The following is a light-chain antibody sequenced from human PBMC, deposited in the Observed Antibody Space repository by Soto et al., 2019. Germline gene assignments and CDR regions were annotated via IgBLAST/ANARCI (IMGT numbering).Light chain of an antibody. Sequence: EIVLTQSPATLSLSPGERATLSCRASQSVSSYLAWYQQKPGQAPRLLIYYASNRATGIPARFSGSGSGTDFTLTISSLEPEDFAVYYCQQRGNWPPTFGGGTKVDIK. J-gene: IGKJ4*01. V-gene: IGKV3-11*01. CDR1: QSVSSY. CDR2: YAS. CDR3: QQRGNWPPT.